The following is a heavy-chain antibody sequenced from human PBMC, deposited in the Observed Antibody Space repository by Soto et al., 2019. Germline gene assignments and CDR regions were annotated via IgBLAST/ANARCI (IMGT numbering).Heavy chain of an antibody. D-gene: IGHD3-22*01. CDR1: GGSISSYY. J-gene: IGHJ5*02. Sequence: SETLSLTCTVSGGSISSYYWSWIRQPAGKGLEWIGRIYTSGGTNYNPSLKSRVTMSVDTSKNQFSLKLSSVTAADTAVYYCAREYYDSSGYYESPGFDPWGQGTLVTVSS. V-gene: IGHV4-4*07. CDR3: AREYYDSSGYYESPGFDP. CDR2: IYTSGGT.